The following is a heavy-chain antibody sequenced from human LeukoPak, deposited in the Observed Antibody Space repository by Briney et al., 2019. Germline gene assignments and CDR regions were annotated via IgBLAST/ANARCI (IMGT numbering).Heavy chain of an antibody. CDR2: INPNSGGT. CDR1: GYTFTGYY. D-gene: IGHD2-15*01. J-gene: IGHJ4*02. Sequence: ASVKVSCKASGYTFTGYYMHWVRQAPGQGLEWMGWINPNSGGTNYAQKFQGWVTMTRDTSISTAYMELSRLRSDDTAVYYCARDPGYCSGGSCYPVWYFDYWGQGTLVTVSS. V-gene: IGHV1-2*04. CDR3: ARDPGYCSGGSCYPVWYFDY.